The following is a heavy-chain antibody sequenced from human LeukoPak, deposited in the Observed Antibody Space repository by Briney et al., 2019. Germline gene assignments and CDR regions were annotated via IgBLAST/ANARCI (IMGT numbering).Heavy chain of an antibody. CDR2: ISSSSSYI. Sequence: GGSLRLSCAASGFTFSSYAMSWVRQAPGKGLEWVSSISSSSSYIYYADSVKGRFTISRDNAKNSLYLQMNSLRAEDTAVYYCARAGVPAAIDYWGQGTLVTVSS. CDR1: GFTFSSYA. CDR3: ARAGVPAAIDY. J-gene: IGHJ4*02. D-gene: IGHD2-2*02. V-gene: IGHV3-21*01.